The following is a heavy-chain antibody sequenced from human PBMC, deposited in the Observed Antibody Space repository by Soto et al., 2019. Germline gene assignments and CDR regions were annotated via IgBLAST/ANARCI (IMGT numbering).Heavy chain of an antibody. J-gene: IGHJ3*01. D-gene: IGHD1-1*01. CDR3: ASWHEREHAYDV. CDR2: LYDVDGT. V-gene: IGHV3-53*01. Sequence: DVQLVESGGGLIQPGESLRLSCAAFGLTVSGKKYVAWVRQAPGKGLEWVSALYDVDGTYYADSVKGRFTTSRDSSKTAVYLQMNGLRPYDTAVYYCASWHEREHAYDVWGQGTTVTVSS. CDR1: GLTVSGKKY.